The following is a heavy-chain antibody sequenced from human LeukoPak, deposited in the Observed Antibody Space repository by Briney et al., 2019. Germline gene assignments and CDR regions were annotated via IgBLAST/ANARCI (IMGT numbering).Heavy chain of an antibody. CDR3: ARGVLGISSSWYDY. CDR2: INPHSGGT. J-gene: IGHJ4*02. D-gene: IGHD6-13*01. Sequence: GASVKVSCKASGYTFTGYYMHWVRQAPGQGLEWMGWINPHSGGTNYAQKFQGRVTMTRDTSISTAYMELSRLRSDDTAVYYCARGVLGISSSWYDYWGQGTLVTVSS. CDR1: GYTFTGYY. V-gene: IGHV1-2*02.